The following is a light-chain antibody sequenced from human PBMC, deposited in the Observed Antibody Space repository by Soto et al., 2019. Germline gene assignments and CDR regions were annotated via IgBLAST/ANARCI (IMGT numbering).Light chain of an antibody. J-gene: IGLJ2*01. CDR1: SSDVGGYNY. CDR3: NSYAGSNNYVV. V-gene: IGLV2-8*01. Sequence: QSVLTQPPSASGSPGQSVIISCTGTSSDVGGYNYISWYQQHPGRAPKLMIYEVSKRPSGVPDRFSGSKSGNTASLTVSGLQAEDEADYYCNSYAGSNNYVVFGGGTQLTVL. CDR2: EVS.